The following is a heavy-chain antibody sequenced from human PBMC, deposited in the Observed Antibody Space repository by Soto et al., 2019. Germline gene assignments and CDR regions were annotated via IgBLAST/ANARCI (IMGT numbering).Heavy chain of an antibody. D-gene: IGHD5-12*01. V-gene: IGHV1-3*01. Sequence: GASVKVSCKASGYTFTNYAMHWVRQAPGQRLEWMGWINAGNGNTKYSQKFQGRVTITRDTSASTAYMELSSLRSEDTAVYYFARVSGYYVTDYLSQGTLVTISS. J-gene: IGHJ4*02. CDR1: GYTFTNYA. CDR2: INAGNGNT. CDR3: ARVSGYYVTDY.